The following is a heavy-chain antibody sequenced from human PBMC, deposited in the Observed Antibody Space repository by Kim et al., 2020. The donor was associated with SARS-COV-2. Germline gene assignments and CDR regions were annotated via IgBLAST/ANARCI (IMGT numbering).Heavy chain of an antibody. V-gene: IGHV4-34*01. Sequence: SETLSLTCAVYGGSFSGYYWSWIRQPPGKGLEWIGEINHSGSTNYNPSLKSRVTISVDTSKNQFSLKLSSVTAADTAVYYCARGRGYGGIAARHYRKGDFDYWGQGTLVTVSS. J-gene: IGHJ4*02. CDR2: INHSGST. CDR3: ARGRGYGGIAARHYRKGDFDY. CDR1: GGSFSGYY. D-gene: IGHD6-6*01.